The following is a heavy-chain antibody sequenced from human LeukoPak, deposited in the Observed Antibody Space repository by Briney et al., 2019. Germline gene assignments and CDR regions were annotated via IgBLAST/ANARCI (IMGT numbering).Heavy chain of an antibody. V-gene: IGHV5-51*01. D-gene: IGHD6-19*01. CDR3: ARHARIAVAGQVDY. Sequence: GESLKISCKGSGYTFTTYWIGWVRQMPGKGLEWMGIIYPGDSDTRYSPSFQGQVTISADKSISTAYLQWSSLKASDTAMYYCARHARIAVAGQVDYWGQGTLVTVSS. CDR1: GYTFTTYW. CDR2: IYPGDSDT. J-gene: IGHJ4*02.